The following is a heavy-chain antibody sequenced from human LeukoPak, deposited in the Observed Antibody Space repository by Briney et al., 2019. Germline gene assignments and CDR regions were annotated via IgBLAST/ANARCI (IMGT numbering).Heavy chain of an antibody. CDR1: GFTFSRCP. CDR2: ISSSGDNR. V-gene: IGHV3-23*01. CDR3: ARAQDDTRNDLVDRSWDH. D-gene: IGHD1-1*01. Sequence: PGGSLRLSCAASGFTFSRCPMSWVRQAPGKGLEWVSAISSSGDNRHYAASVKGRFTISRDNSKNTLYLQMTSLRADDTAVYYCARAQDDTRNDLVDRSWDHWGQGTLVTVSS. J-gene: IGHJ4*02.